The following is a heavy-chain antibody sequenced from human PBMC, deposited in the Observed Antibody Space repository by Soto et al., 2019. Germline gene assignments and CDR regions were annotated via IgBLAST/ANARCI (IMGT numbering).Heavy chain of an antibody. CDR1: GGSISSGDYY. CDR3: ARAGVSSITIFGVAVDY. J-gene: IGHJ4*02. Sequence: PSETLSLTCTVSGGSISSGDYYWSWIRQPPGKGLEWIGYIYYSGSTYYNPSLKSRVTISVDTSKNQFSLKLSSVTAADTAVYYCARAGVSSITIFGVAVDYWGQGTLVTVSS. V-gene: IGHV4-30-4*01. CDR2: IYYSGST. D-gene: IGHD3-3*01.